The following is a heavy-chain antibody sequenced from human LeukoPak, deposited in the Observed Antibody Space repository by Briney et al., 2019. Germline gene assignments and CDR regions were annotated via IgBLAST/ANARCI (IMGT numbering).Heavy chain of an antibody. D-gene: IGHD1-26*01. CDR2: INWNGGST. J-gene: IGHJ4*02. Sequence: GGSLRLSCAASGFTFDDYGMSWVRQAPGRGLEWVSGINWNGGSTGYADSVKGRFTISRDSAKNSLYLQMNSLRAEDTALYYCARDRVAGGTYPYYFDYWGQGTLVTVSS. V-gene: IGHV3-20*04. CDR3: ARDRVAGGTYPYYFDY. CDR1: GFTFDDYG.